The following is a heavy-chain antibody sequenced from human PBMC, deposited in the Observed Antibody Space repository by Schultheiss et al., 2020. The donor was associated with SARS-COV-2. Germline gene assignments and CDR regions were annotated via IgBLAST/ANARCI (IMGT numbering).Heavy chain of an antibody. CDR3: ARGTSYDTLTGQGYYYGLDV. CDR2: ISAYNGNT. CDR1: GGTFSSYA. Sequence: ASVKVSCKASGGTFSSYAISWVRQAPGQGLEWMGWISAYNGNTKYAQNFQDRATMTTDTSRSTAYMELRSLRSYDTAVYYCARGTSYDTLTGQGYYYGLDVWGQGTTVTVSS. V-gene: IGHV1-18*01. J-gene: IGHJ6*02. D-gene: IGHD3-9*01.